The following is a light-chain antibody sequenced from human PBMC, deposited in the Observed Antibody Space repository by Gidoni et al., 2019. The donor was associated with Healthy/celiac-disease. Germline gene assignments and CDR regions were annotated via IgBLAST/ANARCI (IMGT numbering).Light chain of an antibody. CDR1: SSDVGGYNY. Sequence: QSALTQPASVSGSPGQPRTISCTGTSSDVGGYNYVHWYQQHPVKAVKLMIYEVSHRPSVVSNRFSGAKSGNTAFLTSYALQAEDDADYYCSTYTSSSTVCGGGTKLTVL. CDR3: STYTSSSTV. V-gene: IGLV2-14*01. J-gene: IGLJ2*01. CDR2: EVS.